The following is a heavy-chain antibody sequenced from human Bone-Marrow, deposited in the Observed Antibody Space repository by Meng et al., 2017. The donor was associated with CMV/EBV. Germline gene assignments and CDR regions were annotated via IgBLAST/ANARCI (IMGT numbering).Heavy chain of an antibody. CDR2: ISAYNGNT. CDR3: ARDTEFIFDY. D-gene: IGHD3-10*01. V-gene: IGHV1-18*01. J-gene: IGHJ4*02. CDR1: GYTFTSCG. Sequence: ASVKVSCKASGYTFTSCGISWVRQAPGQGLEWMGWISAYNGNTNYAQKFQGRVTLTTDTSTATAYMEMRSLRSDDTAVYYCARDTEFIFDYWGQGVLVTVSS.